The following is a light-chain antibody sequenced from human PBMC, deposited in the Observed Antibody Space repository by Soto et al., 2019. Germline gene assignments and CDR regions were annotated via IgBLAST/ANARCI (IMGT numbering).Light chain of an antibody. CDR3: QQYSSSSGYT. CDR1: QNIATQF. V-gene: IGKV3-20*01. CDR2: GTS. Sequence: VLTQSPGTLSLSPGERATLSCRASQNIATQFFTWYQQRPGQAPRVLIYGTSTRATGIADRFSGSGSGTDFTLTISRLEPEDFAVYYCQQYSSSSGYTFGQGTKLEIK. J-gene: IGKJ2*01.